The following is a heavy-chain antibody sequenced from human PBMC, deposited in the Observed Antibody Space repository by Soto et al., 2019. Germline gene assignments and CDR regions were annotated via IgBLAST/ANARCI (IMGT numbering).Heavy chain of an antibody. CDR3: ARTSSFAAVV. D-gene: IGHD6-13*01. Sequence: EVQLVESGGGLVQPGGSLRLSCVASGFIFSSYWMSWVRQAPGKGLEWVATIKQDGSDIYYVDSVKGRFTISRDSAKNPLYLQMNSLRAEDTAVYYCARTSSFAAVVWGQGTMVIVSS. CDR1: GFIFSSYW. V-gene: IGHV3-7*01. CDR2: IKQDGSDI. J-gene: IGHJ3*01.